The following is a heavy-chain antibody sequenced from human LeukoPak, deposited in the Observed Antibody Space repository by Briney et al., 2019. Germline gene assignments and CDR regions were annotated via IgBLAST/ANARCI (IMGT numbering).Heavy chain of an antibody. J-gene: IGHJ3*02. V-gene: IGHV1-8*03. Sequence: GASVKVSCKASGYTFTSYDINWVRQATGQGLEWMGWMNPNSGNTGYAQKFQGRVTITRDTSASTAYMELSSLRSEDTAVYYCARDFGDYRSPGAFDIWGQGTMVTVSS. CDR3: ARDFGDYRSPGAFDI. D-gene: IGHD4-17*01. CDR2: MNPNSGNT. CDR1: GYTFTSYD.